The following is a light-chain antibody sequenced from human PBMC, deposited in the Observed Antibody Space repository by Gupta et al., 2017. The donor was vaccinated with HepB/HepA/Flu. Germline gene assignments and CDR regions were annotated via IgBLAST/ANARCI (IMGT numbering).Light chain of an antibody. V-gene: IGLV1-47*01. Sequence: QSVLTQPPSASGTPGQSVTISCSGSRSTIGSNYVYWFKQLPGTAPKLVAYTSNQRPSGVPGRISGSKSDTSASLAIXGXRSEDEXDYYCAAWDDSLSGYVFGTGTTVTVL. J-gene: IGLJ1*01. CDR2: TSN. CDR1: RSTIGSNY. CDR3: AAWDDSLSGYV.